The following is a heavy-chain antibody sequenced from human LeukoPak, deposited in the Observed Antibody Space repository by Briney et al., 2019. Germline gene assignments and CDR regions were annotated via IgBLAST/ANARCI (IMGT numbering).Heavy chain of an antibody. Sequence: GGSLRLSCAASGFTFSNYAMSWVRQGPGKGLEWVSGISGSGGGTDYADSVKGRFTISRDNSKNTLYLQMNSLRAEDTAVYYCTKNFWSGDTVFDYWGQGTLVTVSS. CDR1: GFTFSNYA. J-gene: IGHJ4*02. CDR2: ISGSGGGT. CDR3: TKNFWSGDTVFDY. D-gene: IGHD3-3*01. V-gene: IGHV3-23*01.